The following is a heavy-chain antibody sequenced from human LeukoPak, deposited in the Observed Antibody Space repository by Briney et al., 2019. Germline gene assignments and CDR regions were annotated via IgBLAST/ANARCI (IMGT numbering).Heavy chain of an antibody. CDR1: GDNFATSW. CDR2: IYPGDSRT. Sequence: GESLKISCKGSGDNFATSWIGWVRQLPGKGLEWMGVIYPGDSRTRYSPSFQGQVTISADRSINTAYLQWSSLKASDTAMYYCGRRKFTSPWSDPWGQGTLVTVSS. J-gene: IGHJ5*02. V-gene: IGHV5-51*01. D-gene: IGHD2-2*01. CDR3: GRRKFTSPWSDP.